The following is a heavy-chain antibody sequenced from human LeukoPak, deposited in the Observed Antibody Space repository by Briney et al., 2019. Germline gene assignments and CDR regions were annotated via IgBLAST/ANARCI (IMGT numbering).Heavy chain of an antibody. J-gene: IGHJ3*02. Sequence: SETLSLTCTVTGGSISPYYWSWIRQSPGRGLEWIGYIYYSGSTNDNPSLKSRVTMSVDTSKNQFSLKLTSVTAADTAVYYCARPVYSGDENDAFDIWGQGTMVTVSS. D-gene: IGHD5-12*01. CDR2: IYYSGST. CDR3: ARPVYSGDENDAFDI. CDR1: GGSISPYY. V-gene: IGHV4-59*08.